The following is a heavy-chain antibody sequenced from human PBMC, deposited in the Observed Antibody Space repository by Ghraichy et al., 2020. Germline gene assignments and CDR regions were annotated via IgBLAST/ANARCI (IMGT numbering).Heavy chain of an antibody. Sequence: GGSLRLSCAASGFTFSSYWMSWVRQAPGKGLEWVANIKQDGSEKYYVDSVKGRFTISRDNAKNSLYLQMNSLRAEDTAVYYCARVDIAAAGRNWFDPWGQGTLVTVYS. D-gene: IGHD6-13*01. J-gene: IGHJ5*02. CDR3: ARVDIAAAGRNWFDP. V-gene: IGHV3-7*03. CDR2: IKQDGSEK. CDR1: GFTFSSYW.